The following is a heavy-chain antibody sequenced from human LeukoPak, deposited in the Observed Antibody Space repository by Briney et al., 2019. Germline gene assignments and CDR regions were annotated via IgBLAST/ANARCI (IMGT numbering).Heavy chain of an antibody. CDR3: ARDPISGSYLPFDY. J-gene: IGHJ4*02. CDR2: INPNSGDT. Sequence: ASVKVSCKASGYSLTAYYMHWVRQAPGQGLEWMGWINPNSGDTNYAQKFQDRVTLTRDTSISRVYMELSRLKSDDTAVYYCARDPISGSYLPFDYWGQGTLVTVSS. V-gene: IGHV1-2*02. CDR1: GYSLTAYY. D-gene: IGHD1-26*01.